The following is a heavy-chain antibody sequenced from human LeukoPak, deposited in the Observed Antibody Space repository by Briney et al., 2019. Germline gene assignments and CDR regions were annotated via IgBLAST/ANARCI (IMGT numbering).Heavy chain of an antibody. CDR2: INPNSGGT. Sequence: ASVKVSCKASGYTFTSYYMHWVRQAPGQGLEWMGWINPNSGGTNYAQKFQGWVTMTRDTSISTAYMELSRLRSDDTAVYYCARDKARVGADYWGQGTLVTVSS. D-gene: IGHD1-26*01. V-gene: IGHV1-2*04. CDR3: ARDKARVGADY. J-gene: IGHJ4*02. CDR1: GYTFTSYY.